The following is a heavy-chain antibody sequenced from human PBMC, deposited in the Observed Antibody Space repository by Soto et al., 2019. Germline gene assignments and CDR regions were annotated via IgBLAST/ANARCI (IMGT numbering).Heavy chain of an antibody. CDR1: GYTLTSYD. CDR2: MNPNSGNT. D-gene: IGHD3-9*01. J-gene: IGHJ5*02. Sequence: ASVKVSFQASGYTLTSYDINWVRQATGQGLEGMGWMNPNSGNTGYEQKFQGGVTMTRNTSISTAYMELSSLRSEDTAVYYCARGPIELRYFDLNWFDPWGQGTLVTVSS. CDR3: ARGPIELRYFDLNWFDP. V-gene: IGHV1-8*01.